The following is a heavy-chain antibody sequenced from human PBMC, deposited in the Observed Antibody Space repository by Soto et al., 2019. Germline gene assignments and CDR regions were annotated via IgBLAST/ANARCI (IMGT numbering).Heavy chain of an antibody. CDR2: ISYDGSNK. V-gene: IGHV3-30*18. J-gene: IGHJ4*02. D-gene: IGHD3-22*01. CDR1: GFTFSSYG. CDR3: AKGRRTYYYDSSGYYTPADY. Sequence: GGSPSLSCAASGFTFSSYGMHWVRQAPGKGLEWVAVISYDGSNKYYADSVKGRFTISRDNSKNTLYLQMNSLRAEDTAVYYCAKGRRTYYYDSSGYYTPADYWGQGTLVTVSS.